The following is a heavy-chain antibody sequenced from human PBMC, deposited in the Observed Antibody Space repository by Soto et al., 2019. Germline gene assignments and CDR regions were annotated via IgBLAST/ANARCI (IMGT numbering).Heavy chain of an antibody. Sequence: ASVKVSCKSSGYSFTSYTINWVRQAPGQGLEWMGWISAYNGERKYAQKFQGRVTMTTDRSTSTAYMELRSLRSDDKAVYYCARGADCGTSGSYPPSNYYGMDSWGKGRTV. D-gene: IGHD2-2*01. CDR3: ARGADCGTSGSYPPSNYYGMDS. CDR1: GYSFTSYT. J-gene: IGHJ6*01. CDR2: ISAYNGER. V-gene: IGHV1-18*01.